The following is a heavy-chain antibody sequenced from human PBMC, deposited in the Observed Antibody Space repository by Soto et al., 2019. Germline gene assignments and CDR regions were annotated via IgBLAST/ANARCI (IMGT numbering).Heavy chain of an antibody. CDR3: ARDRYYGSGTYYNFYSGMDV. V-gene: IGHV4-30-4*01. J-gene: IGHJ6*02. Sequence: PSETLPLTCTVSGGSINSGDYYWTWGRRPPGKGLEWIGNIFHSGSTYYTPSLQSRVTISLDTSKSHFSLKLSSVTPADTAVYYCARDRYYGSGTYYNFYSGMDVWGQGTTVTVSS. CDR2: IFHSGST. CDR1: GGSINSGDYY. D-gene: IGHD3-10*01.